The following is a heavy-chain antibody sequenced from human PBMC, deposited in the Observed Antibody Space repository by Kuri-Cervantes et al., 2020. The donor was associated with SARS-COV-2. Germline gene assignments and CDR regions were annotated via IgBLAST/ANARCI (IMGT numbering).Heavy chain of an antibody. CDR3: ARIGASDFWSGYYPYYFDY. D-gene: IGHD3-3*01. J-gene: IGHJ4*02. CDR2: ISNSGSTI. CDR1: GFTVSSNY. Sequence: GGSLRLSCAASGFTVSSNYMSWVRQAPGKGLEWVSYISNSGSTIYYADSVKGRFTISRDNAKNSLYLQMNSLRAEDTAVYYCARIGASDFWSGYYPYYFDYWGQGTLVTVSS. V-gene: IGHV3-11*04.